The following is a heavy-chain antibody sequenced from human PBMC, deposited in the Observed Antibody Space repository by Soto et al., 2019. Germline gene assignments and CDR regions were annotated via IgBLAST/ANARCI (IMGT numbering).Heavy chain of an antibody. J-gene: IGHJ6*02. D-gene: IGHD2-21*02. Sequence: GESLKISCKGSGYSFTSYWIGWVRQMPGKGLEWMGIIYPGDSDTRYSPSFQGQVTISADKSTSTAYLQWSSLKASDTAMYYCGGGYCGGDCYSRGHYYYGMDVWGQGTTVTVSS. CDR2: IYPGDSDT. CDR3: GGGYCGGDCYSRGHYYYGMDV. CDR1: GYSFTSYW. V-gene: IGHV5-51*01.